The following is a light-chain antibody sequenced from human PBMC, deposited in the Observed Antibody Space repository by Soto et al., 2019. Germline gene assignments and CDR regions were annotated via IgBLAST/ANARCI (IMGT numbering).Light chain of an antibody. J-gene: IGKJ1*01. Sequence: IVMTQSPATLSVSPGEGATLSCRASQSVISSLAWYQQKPGQAPRLLLYGASARAAGIPARFSGSGSGTEFTLTISSLQSEDFAVYYCQHYNSYSEAFGQGTKVELK. V-gene: IGKV3-15*01. CDR1: QSVISS. CDR3: QHYNSYSEA. CDR2: GAS.